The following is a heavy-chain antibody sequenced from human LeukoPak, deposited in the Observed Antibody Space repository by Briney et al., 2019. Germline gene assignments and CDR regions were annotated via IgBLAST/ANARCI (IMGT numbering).Heavy chain of an antibody. CDR3: ARDPVAASRFDY. Sequence: GGSLRLSCAASGFTFSSYSMNWVRQAPRKGLEWLSYISTSASTIYYADSVKGRFTISRDNAKNSLYLQMNSLRDEDTAVHYCARDPVAASRFDYWGQGTLVTVSS. V-gene: IGHV3-48*02. CDR2: ISTSASTI. CDR1: GFTFSSYS. J-gene: IGHJ4*02. D-gene: IGHD6-19*01.